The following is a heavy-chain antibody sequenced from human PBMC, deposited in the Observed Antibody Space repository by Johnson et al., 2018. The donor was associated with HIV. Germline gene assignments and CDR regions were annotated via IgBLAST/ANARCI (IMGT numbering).Heavy chain of an antibody. CDR2: IFSVGNT. CDR3: ARDGRDLVTRGGFDV. CDR1: GITVNTNY. V-gene: IGHV3-66*02. J-gene: IGHJ3*01. Sequence: MLLVESGGGLVQPGGSLRLSCAASGITVNTNYMSWVRRAPGKGLEWVSVIFSVGNTYYADSVKGRFTISRDNSRNMLYLQMNSLRPEDTAVYYCARDGRDLVTRGGFDVWGPGTVVTVSS. D-gene: IGHD5-18*01.